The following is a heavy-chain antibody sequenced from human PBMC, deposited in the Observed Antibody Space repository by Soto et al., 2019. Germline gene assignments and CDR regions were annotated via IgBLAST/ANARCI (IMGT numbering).Heavy chain of an antibody. V-gene: IGHV5-51*01. Sequence: GESLKVSCKGSGYSFTSYGIGWVRQMPGKGLEWMGIIYPGDSDTRYSPSFQGQVTISADKSISTAYLQWSSLKASDTAMYYCASRPDFWSGYYKYWGQGTLVTVSS. D-gene: IGHD3-3*01. J-gene: IGHJ4*02. CDR2: IYPGDSDT. CDR3: ASRPDFWSGYYKY. CDR1: GYSFTSYG.